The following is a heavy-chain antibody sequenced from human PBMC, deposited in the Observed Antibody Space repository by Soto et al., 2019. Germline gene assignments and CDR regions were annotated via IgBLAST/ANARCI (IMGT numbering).Heavy chain of an antibody. D-gene: IGHD3-16*02. V-gene: IGHV3-74*01. CDR2: INTDGSTT. Sequence: EVQLVESGGGLVQPGGSLRLSCAASEFTFNNYWMHWVRQVPGKGLEWVSRINTDGSTTNYADSVMGRFTISRDNADNKVYLQTNRLRAEDTAVYYCARGIYLKYALDVWGQGATVTVSS. CDR1: EFTFNNYW. CDR3: ARGIYLKYALDV. J-gene: IGHJ6*02.